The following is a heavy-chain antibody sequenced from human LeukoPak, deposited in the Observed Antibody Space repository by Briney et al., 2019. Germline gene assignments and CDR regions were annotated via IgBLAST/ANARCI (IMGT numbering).Heavy chain of an antibody. V-gene: IGHV1-18*01. CDR1: GYTFTSYG. J-gene: IGHJ4*02. CDR2: ISAYNGNT. CDR3: ARARAGYYDFWSGYTLFDY. D-gene: IGHD3-3*01. Sequence: ASVKVSCKASGYTFTSYGISWVRQAPGQGLEWMGWISAYNGNTNYAQKLQGRVTMTTDTSTSTAYMELRSLRSDDTAVYYCARARAGYYDFWSGYTLFDYWGQGTLVTVSS.